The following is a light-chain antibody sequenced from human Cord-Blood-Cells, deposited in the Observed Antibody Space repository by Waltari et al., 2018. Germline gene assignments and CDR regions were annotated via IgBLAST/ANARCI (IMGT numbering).Light chain of an antibody. CDR3: QQSYSTPLVPT. J-gene: IGKJ2*01. CDR1: QSISSY. V-gene: IGKV1-39*01. CDR2: AAS. Sequence: IHIPHSPSSLSASVGGRVTIPCRASQSISSYLNWYQQKPGKAPKLLIYAASSLQSGVPSRFSGSGSGTDFTLTISSLQPEDFATYYCQQSYSTPLVPTFGQGTKLEIK.